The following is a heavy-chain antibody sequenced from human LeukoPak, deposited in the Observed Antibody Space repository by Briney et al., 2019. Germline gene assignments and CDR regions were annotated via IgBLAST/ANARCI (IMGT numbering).Heavy chain of an antibody. D-gene: IGHD6-19*01. J-gene: IGHJ4*02. CDR2: INPNSGGT. Sequence: ALMKVSCKASGYTFTGYYMHWVRQAPGQGLEWMGWINPNSGGTNYAQKFQGRVTMTRDTSISTAYMELSRLRSDDTAVYYCARARIAVAGTAQYWGQGTLVTVSS. CDR3: ARARIAVAGTAQY. V-gene: IGHV1-2*02. CDR1: GYTFTGYY.